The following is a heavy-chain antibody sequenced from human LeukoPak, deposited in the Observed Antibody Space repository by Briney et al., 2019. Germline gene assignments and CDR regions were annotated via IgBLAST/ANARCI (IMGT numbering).Heavy chain of an antibody. J-gene: IGHJ4*02. D-gene: IGHD3-16*01. CDR1: GFTFSSYG. Sequence: GGSLRLSCAASGFTFSSYGMHWVRQAPGKGLEWVSAISGSGGSTYYADSVKGRFTISRDNSKNTVYLQMNSLRAEDTAVYYCAKGYYDYVWGSYYFDYWGQGTLVTVSS. CDR2: ISGSGGST. CDR3: AKGYYDYVWGSYYFDY. V-gene: IGHV3-23*01.